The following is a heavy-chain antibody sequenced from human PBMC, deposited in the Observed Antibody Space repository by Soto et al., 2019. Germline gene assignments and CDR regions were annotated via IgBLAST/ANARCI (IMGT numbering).Heavy chain of an antibody. Sequence: QVQLQESGPGLVKPSETLSLTCTVSGASISSYHWSWIRQTPGKGLEWIGYIYYSGSANYNPSLKNLDTFSVHTSKNQVALKLSSVTAADTAVYYCAAAVPAEYVFPYYNMHVSGKGTTVTVSS. V-gene: IGHV4-59*03. D-gene: IGHD3-16*01. CDR3: AAAVPAEYVFPYYNMHV. CDR2: IYYSGSA. CDR1: GASISSYH. J-gene: IGHJ6*03.